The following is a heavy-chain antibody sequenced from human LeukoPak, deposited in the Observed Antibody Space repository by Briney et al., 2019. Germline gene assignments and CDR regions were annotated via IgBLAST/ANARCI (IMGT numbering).Heavy chain of an antibody. CDR2: IHNSRGT. CDR1: GASITSGIFY. D-gene: IGHD4-23*01. V-gene: IGHV4-30-4*01. CDR3: GKVGGNTDS. J-gene: IGHJ5*01. Sequence: SETLSLTCTVSGASITSGIFYWNWIRQSPGKGLEWIGAIHNSRGTSYNPSLESRLTISVDPSENKFFLKMTSVTDADTATYYCGKVGGNTDSWGQGTLVTVSS.